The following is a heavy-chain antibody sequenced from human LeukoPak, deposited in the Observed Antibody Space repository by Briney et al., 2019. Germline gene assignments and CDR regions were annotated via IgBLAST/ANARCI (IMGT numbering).Heavy chain of an antibody. CDR2: IYYSGST. Sequence: SETLSLTCAVSGGSISSGGYSWSWIRQPPGKGLEWIGYIYYSGSTYYNPSLKSRVTISVDTSKNQFSPKLSSVTAADTAVYYCASRGHYGDLNWGQGTLVTVSS. CDR1: GGSISSGGYS. D-gene: IGHD4-17*01. CDR3: ASRGHYGDLN. V-gene: IGHV4-30-4*07. J-gene: IGHJ4*02.